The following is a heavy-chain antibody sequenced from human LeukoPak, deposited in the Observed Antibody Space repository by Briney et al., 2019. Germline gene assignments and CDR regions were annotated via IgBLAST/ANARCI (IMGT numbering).Heavy chain of an antibody. CDR2: IYTSGST. Sequence: PSETLSLTCTVSGGSISSGSYYWSWIRQPAGKGLEWIGRIYTSGSTNYNPSLKSRVTISVDTSKNQFSLKLSSVTAADTAVYYCARDGHEYDFWSGYHDAFDIWGQGTMVTVSS. CDR1: GGSISSGSYY. V-gene: IGHV4-61*02. CDR3: ARDGHEYDFWSGYHDAFDI. J-gene: IGHJ3*02. D-gene: IGHD3-3*01.